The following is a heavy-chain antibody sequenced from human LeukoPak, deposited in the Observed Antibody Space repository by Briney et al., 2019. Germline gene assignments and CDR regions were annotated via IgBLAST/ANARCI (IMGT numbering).Heavy chain of an antibody. D-gene: IGHD2-2*01. Sequence: GALVKVSCKASGYTFTGYYMHWVRQAPGQGLEWMGWINPNSGGTNYAQKFQGRVTMTRDTSISTAYMELSRLRSDDTAVYYCARTSCSSTSCYSYFDYWGQGTLVTVSS. CDR2: INPNSGGT. CDR3: ARTSCSSTSCYSYFDY. CDR1: GYTFTGYY. V-gene: IGHV1-2*02. J-gene: IGHJ4*02.